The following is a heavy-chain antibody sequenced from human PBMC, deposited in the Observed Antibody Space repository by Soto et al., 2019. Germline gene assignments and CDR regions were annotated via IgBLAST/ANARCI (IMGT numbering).Heavy chain of an antibody. CDR1: GFTFSSYA. V-gene: IGHV3-30-3*01. Sequence: QVQLVESGGGVVQPGRSLRLSCAASGFTFSSYAMHWVRQAPGKGLEWVAVISYDGSNKYYADSVKGRFTISRDNSKKTQYLQMSSLRAEDTAGYYCARAQLATGTTVLDYWGQGTLVTVPS. CDR3: ARAQLATGTTVLDY. J-gene: IGHJ4*02. CDR2: ISYDGSNK. D-gene: IGHD4-4*01.